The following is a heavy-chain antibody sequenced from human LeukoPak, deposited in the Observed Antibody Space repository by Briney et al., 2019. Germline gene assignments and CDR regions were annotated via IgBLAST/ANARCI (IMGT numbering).Heavy chain of an antibody. J-gene: IGHJ4*02. CDR3: ARDFNPALGELSFFGY. CDR1: GFTFSSYS. D-gene: IGHD3-16*02. Sequence: PGGSLRLSCAASGFTFSSYSMNWVRQAPGKGLEWVSSISSSSSYIYYADSVKGRFTISRDNAKNSLYLQMNSLRAEDTAVYYCARDFNPALGELSFFGYWGQGTLVTVSS. CDR2: ISSSSSYI. V-gene: IGHV3-21*01.